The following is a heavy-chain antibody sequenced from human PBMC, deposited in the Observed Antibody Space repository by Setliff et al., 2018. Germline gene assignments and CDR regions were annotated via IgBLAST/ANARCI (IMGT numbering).Heavy chain of an antibody. CDR2: IYSDENT. Sequence: SETLSLTCSVSGGSINEYYWSWFRQPAGKGLEWIGRIYSDENTDYNPSLKSRVTMSADTSKNQFSLKLSSVTAADTAVYYCARKGISALSGAFDMWGQGTMVTVS. D-gene: IGHD1-26*01. V-gene: IGHV4-4*07. CDR3: ARKGISALSGAFDM. CDR1: GGSINEYY. J-gene: IGHJ3*02.